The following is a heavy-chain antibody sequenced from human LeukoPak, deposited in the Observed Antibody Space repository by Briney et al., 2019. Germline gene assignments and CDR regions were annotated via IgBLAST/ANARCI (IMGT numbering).Heavy chain of an antibody. J-gene: IGHJ3*02. V-gene: IGHV1-2*02. CDR3: ARPSSGWYDAFDI. CDR2: INPNSGGT. D-gene: IGHD6-19*01. Sequence: ASVKVSCKASGYTFTGYYMHWVRQAPGQGLEWMGWINPNSGGTNYAQKFQGRVAMTRDTSISTAYMELSRLRSDDTAVYYCARPSSGWYDAFDIWGQGTMVTVSS. CDR1: GYTFTGYY.